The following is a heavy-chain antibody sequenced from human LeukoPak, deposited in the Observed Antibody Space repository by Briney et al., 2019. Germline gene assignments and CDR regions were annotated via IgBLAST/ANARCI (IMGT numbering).Heavy chain of an antibody. D-gene: IGHD6-19*01. CDR1: GFTVSSNY. J-gene: IGHJ3*02. CDR3: ARAVAGQDGAFDI. CDR2: IYSGGST. V-gene: IGHV3-53*01. Sequence: GGSLRLSCAASGFTVSSNYMSWVRQAPGKGLEWVSVIYSGGSTYYADSVKGRFTISRDNSKNSLYLQMNSLRAGDTAVYYCARAVAGQDGAFDIWGQGTMVTVSS.